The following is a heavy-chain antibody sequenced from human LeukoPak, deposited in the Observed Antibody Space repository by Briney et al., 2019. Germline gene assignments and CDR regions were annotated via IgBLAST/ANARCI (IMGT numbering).Heavy chain of an antibody. CDR3: ATPSGNAYDV. D-gene: IGHD3-10*01. Sequence: SETLSLTCTVYGGSITGSRYYWGWIRQPPGKGLEWLGNIYYSDSIDHNPSLKSRLTISLDTSKNQFSLKLSSVTAADSAVYYCATPSGNAYDVWGQGTMVTVSS. CDR1: GGSITGSRYY. CDR2: IYYSDSI. V-gene: IGHV4-39*07. J-gene: IGHJ3*01.